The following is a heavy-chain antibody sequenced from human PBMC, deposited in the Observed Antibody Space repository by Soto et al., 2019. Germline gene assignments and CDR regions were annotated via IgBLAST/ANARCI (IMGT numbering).Heavy chain of an antibody. V-gene: IGHV3-23*01. J-gene: IGHJ6*02. CDR2: ISGSGGTT. D-gene: IGHD1-26*01. Sequence: EVQLLESGGGLVQPGGSLRLSCAASGFTFSNYAMTWVRRAPGKGLEWVSAISGSGGTTYYADSVKGRFTISRDNSENTLYLQMNSLKAEDTAVYYGAKGATSTSGSYYYYYGRDVWGQWTAFTVSS. CDR3: AKGATSTSGSYYYYYGRDV. CDR1: GFTFSNYA.